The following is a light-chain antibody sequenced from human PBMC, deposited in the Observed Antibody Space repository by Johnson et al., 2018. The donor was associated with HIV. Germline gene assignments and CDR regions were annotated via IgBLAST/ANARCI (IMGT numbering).Light chain of an antibody. Sequence: QSVLTQPPSVSAAPGQKVTISCSGTSSNIRNNYVSWYQQLPGTAPKLLIYENNKRPSGIPDRYSGSKSGKSATLGLTGLQTGAEADYYSGTWDSSLGYVFGTGTKVTVL. CDR1: SSNIRNNY. V-gene: IGLV1-51*02. CDR2: ENN. J-gene: IGLJ1*01. CDR3: GTWDSSLGYV.